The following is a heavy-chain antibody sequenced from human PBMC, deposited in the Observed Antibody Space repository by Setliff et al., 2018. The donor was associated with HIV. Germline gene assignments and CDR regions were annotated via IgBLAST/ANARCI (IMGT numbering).Heavy chain of an antibody. CDR1: GDSFTSRGYY. Sequence: SETLSLTCTVSGDSFTSRGYYWGWIRQPPGKGLEWIGSIFYSGITYYNPSLKSRVTISVDTSKNQFSLNLTSVTAADTAVYYCARSKTFYDFWGGYYTHGAFKIWGLGTMVTVS. CDR3: ARSKTFYDFWGGYYTHGAFKI. CDR2: IFYSGIT. D-gene: IGHD3-3*01. V-gene: IGHV4-39*01. J-gene: IGHJ3*02.